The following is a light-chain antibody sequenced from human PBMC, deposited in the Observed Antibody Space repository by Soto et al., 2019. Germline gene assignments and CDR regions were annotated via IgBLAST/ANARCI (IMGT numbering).Light chain of an antibody. CDR1: SSDVGGYNY. J-gene: IGLJ1*01. CDR3: SSYTSSSTWNV. V-gene: IGLV2-14*01. Sequence: QSALTQPASVSGSPGQSITISCTGTSSDVGGYNYVSWYQQHPGKAPKLMIYDVSNRPSGVSNRFSGSKSGNTASLTISGLQAEDEADYYCSSYTSSSTWNVFGTGTQLTVL. CDR2: DVS.